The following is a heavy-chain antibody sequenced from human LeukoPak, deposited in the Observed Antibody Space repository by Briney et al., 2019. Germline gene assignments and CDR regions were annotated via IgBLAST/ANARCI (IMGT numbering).Heavy chain of an antibody. Sequence: SETLSLTCTVTDGSISSYYWSWIRQPAGKGLEWIGRIYTSGSTNYNPSLKSRVTMSVDTSKNQFSLKLSSVTAADTAVYYCARDKGYCSGGSCYSSDDAFDIWGQGTMVTVSS. J-gene: IGHJ3*02. CDR2: IYTSGST. CDR1: DGSISSYY. CDR3: ARDKGYCSGGSCYSSDDAFDI. V-gene: IGHV4-4*07. D-gene: IGHD2-15*01.